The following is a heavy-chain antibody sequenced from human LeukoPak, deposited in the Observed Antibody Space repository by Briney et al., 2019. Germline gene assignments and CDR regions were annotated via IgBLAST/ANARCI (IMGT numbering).Heavy chain of an antibody. V-gene: IGHV3-23*01. CDR1: GFALKSYS. CDR3: AKQIGQGGAFDV. Sequence: GGFLRLSCAGSGFALKSYSLSWVRQAPGKGLEWVSTISGSGGSTYYADSVKGRFTISSDNSKNTLYLQMNSLRAEDTAVYYCAKQIGQGGAFDVWGQGTMVTVSS. CDR2: ISGSGGST. J-gene: IGHJ3*01.